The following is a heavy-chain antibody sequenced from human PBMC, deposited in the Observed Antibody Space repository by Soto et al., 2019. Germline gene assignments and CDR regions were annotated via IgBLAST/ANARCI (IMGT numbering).Heavy chain of an antibody. V-gene: IGHV3-30*18. CDR2: ISEDGSNK. Sequence: GGSLRLSCVASGFTFSNYGMHWVRKAPGKGLEWVAFISEDGSNKYYADSMRGRFTMSRDNSKRTLYLQMSSLRVEDTAVYYCTKRRNVLRFLEWSSGMEVWGQGTTVTVSS. J-gene: IGHJ6*02. CDR1: GFTFSNYG. D-gene: IGHD3-3*01. CDR3: TKRRNVLRFLEWSSGMEV.